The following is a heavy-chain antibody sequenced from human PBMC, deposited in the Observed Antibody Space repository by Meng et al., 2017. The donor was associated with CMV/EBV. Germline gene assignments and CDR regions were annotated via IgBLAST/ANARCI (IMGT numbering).Heavy chain of an antibody. D-gene: IGHD2-2*01. CDR3: ARLGGVPAAGVIYRGHWFDP. CDR1: GYSFTSYW. Sequence: GESLKISCKGSGYSFTSYWIGWARQMPGKGLEWMGIIYPGDSDTRYSPSFQGQVTISADKSISTAYLQWSSLKASDTAMYYCARLGGVPAAGVIYRGHWFDPWGQGTLVTVSS. J-gene: IGHJ5*02. V-gene: IGHV5-51*01. CDR2: IYPGDSDT.